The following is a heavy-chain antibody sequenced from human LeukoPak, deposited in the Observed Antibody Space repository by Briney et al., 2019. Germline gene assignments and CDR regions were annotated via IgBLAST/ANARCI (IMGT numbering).Heavy chain of an antibody. D-gene: IGHD2-21*01. V-gene: IGHV3-7*01. J-gene: IGHJ4*02. CDR1: GFVFSEYW. CDR3: ARDDLYCGGDCSPFDY. CDR2: IKQDGSQK. Sequence: PGGSLRLSCAASGFVFSEYWMSWVRQAPGRGLEWVANIKQDGSQKFYLDSVKGRFTISRDNAKNSLYLQMTSLRAEDTAVYYCARDDLYCGGDCSPFDYWGQATPVTVSS.